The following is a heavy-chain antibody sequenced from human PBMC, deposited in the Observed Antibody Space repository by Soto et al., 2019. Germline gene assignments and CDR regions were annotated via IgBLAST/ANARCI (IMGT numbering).Heavy chain of an antibody. J-gene: IGHJ5*02. D-gene: IGHD6-6*01. V-gene: IGHV3-48*03. CDR1: GFTFSSYE. CDR2: ISSRGSTI. CDR3: ARVKWLAARPKEDWFDP. Sequence: GGSLRLSCAASGFTFSSYEMNWVRQAPGKGLEWGSYISSRGSTIYYADSVKGRFPISRDNAKNSLYLQMNSLRAEDTAVYYCARVKWLAARPKEDWFDPWGQGTLVTVSS.